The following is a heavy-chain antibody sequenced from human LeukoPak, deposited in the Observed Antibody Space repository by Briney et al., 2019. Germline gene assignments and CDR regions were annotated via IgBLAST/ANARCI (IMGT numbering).Heavy chain of an antibody. CDR1: GGSISSSSYY. D-gene: IGHD3-10*01. CDR2: IYYSGSS. J-gene: IGHJ4*02. CDR3: ARLSWFGELLSFYFDY. Sequence: SETLSLTCAVSGGSISSSSYYWGWIRQPPGKGLEWIGSIYYSGSSYYNPSLKSRVTISVDTSKNQFSLKLSSVTAADTAVYYCARLSWFGELLSFYFDYWGQGTLVTVSS. V-gene: IGHV4-39*01.